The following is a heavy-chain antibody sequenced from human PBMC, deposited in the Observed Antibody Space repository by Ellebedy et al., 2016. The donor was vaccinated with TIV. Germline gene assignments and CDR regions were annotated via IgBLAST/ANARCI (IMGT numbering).Heavy chain of an antibody. J-gene: IGHJ4*02. CDR2: ISSSSSYI. D-gene: IGHD1-1*01. CDR1: GFTFSTYS. CDR3: ARDKYRNDY. Sequence: GESLKISCAASGFTFSTYSMNWVRQAPGKGLEWVSAISSSSSYIYYTDSVKGRFTISRDNAKNSLYLQMNSLRAEDTAVYYCARDKYRNDYWGQGTLVTVSS. V-gene: IGHV3-21*01.